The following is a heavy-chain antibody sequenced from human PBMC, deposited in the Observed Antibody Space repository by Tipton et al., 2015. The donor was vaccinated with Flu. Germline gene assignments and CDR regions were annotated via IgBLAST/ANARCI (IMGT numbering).Heavy chain of an antibody. D-gene: IGHD6-13*01. CDR3: ARDVAAALDY. V-gene: IGHV4-39*07. CDR1: GGSISSSSYY. J-gene: IGHJ4*02. CDR2: IYYSGST. Sequence: TLSLTCTVSGGSISSSSYYWGWIRQPPGKGLEWIGSIYYSGSTYYNPSLKSRVTISVDTSKNQFSLKLSSVTAADTAVYYCARDVAAALDYWVQGTLVTVSS.